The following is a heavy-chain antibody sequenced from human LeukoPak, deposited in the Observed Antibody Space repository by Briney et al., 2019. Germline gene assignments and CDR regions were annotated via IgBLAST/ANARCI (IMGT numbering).Heavy chain of an antibody. CDR1: GYTFTGYY. CDR2: INPNSGGT. D-gene: IGHD3-9*01. J-gene: IGHJ4*02. Sequence: ASVKVSCKASGYTFTGYYMHWVRQAPGQGLEWMGWINPNSGGTNYAQKFQGRVTMTRDTSISTAYMELSSLRSEDTAVYYCARDAPMGDILTGYGYWGQGTLVTVSS. CDR3: ARDAPMGDILTGYGY. V-gene: IGHV1-2*02.